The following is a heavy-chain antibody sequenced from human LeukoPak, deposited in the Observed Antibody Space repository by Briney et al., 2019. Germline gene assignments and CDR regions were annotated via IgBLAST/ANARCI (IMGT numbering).Heavy chain of an antibody. CDR2: IIPIFGTA. CDR3: ARTPRSVAATPFDY. CDR1: GGTFSSCA. D-gene: IGHD2-15*01. Sequence: SVKVSCKASGGTFSSCAISWVRQAPGQGLEWMGGIIPIFGTANYAQKFQGRVTITADESTSTAYMELSSLRSEDTAVYYCARTPRSVAATPFDYWGQGTLVTVSS. V-gene: IGHV1-69*01. J-gene: IGHJ4*02.